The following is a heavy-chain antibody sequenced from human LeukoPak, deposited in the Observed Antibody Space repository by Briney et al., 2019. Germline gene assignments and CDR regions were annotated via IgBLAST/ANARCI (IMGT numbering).Heavy chain of an antibody. D-gene: IGHD3-10*01. J-gene: IGHJ5*02. CDR1: GFTFNIYS. Sequence: GGSLRLSCAASGFTFNIYSMNWVRQAPGKGLEWVSSISSGSSYMSYADSVKGRFTISRDNAKNSLYLQMNSLRAEDTAVYYCAKDQATYYGSGSLEDWFDPWGQGTLVTVSS. CDR3: AKDQATYYGSGSLEDWFDP. V-gene: IGHV3-21*04. CDR2: ISSGSSYM.